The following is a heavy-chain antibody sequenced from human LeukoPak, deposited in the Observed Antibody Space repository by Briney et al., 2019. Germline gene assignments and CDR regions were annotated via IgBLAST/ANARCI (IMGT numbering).Heavy chain of an antibody. Sequence: GGSLRLSCAASGFTFSSYALSWVRQAPGKGLEWVSAISGSGGSTYYADSVKGRFTISRDNSKNTLYLQMNSLRAEDTAVYYCAKSSSYGYNSAYWGQGTLVTVSS. D-gene: IGHD5-24*01. V-gene: IGHV3-23*01. CDR1: GFTFSSYA. CDR2: ISGSGGST. CDR3: AKSSSYGYNSAY. J-gene: IGHJ4*02.